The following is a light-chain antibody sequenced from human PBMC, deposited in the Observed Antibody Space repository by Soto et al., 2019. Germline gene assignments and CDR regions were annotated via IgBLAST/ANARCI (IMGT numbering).Light chain of an antibody. Sequence: DIQMTQSPSSLSASVGDRVTIACRASQGIDNFLAWYQQKPGRIPKLLIYDASFLEPGVPSRFAGSRSGTVFTLTINSLQPEDVATYSCQKYDGAPWAFGQGTRVEIK. CDR2: DAS. CDR3: QKYDGAPWA. CDR1: QGIDNF. J-gene: IGKJ1*01. V-gene: IGKV1-27*01.